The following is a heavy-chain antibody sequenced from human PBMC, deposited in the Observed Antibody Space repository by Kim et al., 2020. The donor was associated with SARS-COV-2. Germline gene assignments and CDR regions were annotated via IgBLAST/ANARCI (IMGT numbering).Heavy chain of an antibody. V-gene: IGHV3-13*01. CDR3: ARGRSGEFCQEGMDV. CDR2: IGTAGDT. CDR1: GFTFSTYD. Sequence: GGSLRLSCAASGFTFSTYDMHWVRQATGKGLEWVALIGTAGDTYYPGSVKGRFTISRENAKNSLYLQMNSLRAGDTAVYFCARGRSGEFCQEGMDVWGQG. D-gene: IGHD3-10*01. J-gene: IGHJ6*02.